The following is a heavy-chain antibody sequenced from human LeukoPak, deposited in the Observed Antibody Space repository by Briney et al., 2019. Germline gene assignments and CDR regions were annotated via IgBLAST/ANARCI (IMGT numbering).Heavy chain of an antibody. V-gene: IGHV4-59*01. D-gene: IGHD6-13*01. J-gene: IGHJ2*01. CDR3: ARDVPRIAAAGTVWYFDL. CDR1: GVTLSTYY. Sequence: SETLSLTCNVSGVTLSTYYWTWIRQPPGKGLEWIGYIYYNGATKYNPSLKSRVTISVDTSKNQFSLKLSSVTAADTAVYYCARDVPRIAAAGTVWYFDLWGRGTLVTVSS. CDR2: IYYNGAT.